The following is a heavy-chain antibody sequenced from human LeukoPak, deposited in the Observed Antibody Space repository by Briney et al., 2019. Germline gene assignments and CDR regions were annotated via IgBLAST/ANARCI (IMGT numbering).Heavy chain of an antibody. V-gene: IGHV1-18*01. CDR3: ARECGWEIRCFDY. CDR1: GYSFTSYD. CDR2: ISTYNGNR. Sequence: ASVKVSRKVAGYSFTSYDFYWVRLAPGPGIEWMGLISTYNGNRNYTQKVQGRVTMTTDTSTSTAYMEVTSLRSDDTAVYYCARECGWEIRCFDYWGQGTLVTVSS. D-gene: IGHD1-26*01. J-gene: IGHJ4*02.